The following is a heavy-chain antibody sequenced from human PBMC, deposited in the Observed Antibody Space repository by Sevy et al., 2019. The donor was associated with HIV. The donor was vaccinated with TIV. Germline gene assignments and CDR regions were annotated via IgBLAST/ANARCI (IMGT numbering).Heavy chain of an antibody. CDR3: ARDRVTAMVKIFFDY. Sequence: GGSLRLSCAASGFTFSSYSTNWVRQAPGKGLEWVSSISSSSSYIYYADSVKGRFTISRDNAKNSLYLQMNSLRAEDTAVYYCARDRVTAMVKIFFDYWGQGTLVTVSS. V-gene: IGHV3-21*01. J-gene: IGHJ4*02. CDR2: ISSSSSYI. CDR1: GFTFSSYS. D-gene: IGHD5-18*01.